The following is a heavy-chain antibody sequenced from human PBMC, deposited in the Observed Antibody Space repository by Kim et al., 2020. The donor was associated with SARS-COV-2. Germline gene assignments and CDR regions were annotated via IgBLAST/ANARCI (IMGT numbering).Heavy chain of an antibody. CDR1: GGSISSSSYY. V-gene: IGHV4-39*01. J-gene: IGHJ5*02. CDR2: IYYSGST. CDR3: ARRSLLGMSSFDP. Sequence: SETLSLTCTVSGGSISSSSYYWGWIRQPPGKGLEWIGSIYYSGSTYYNPSLKSRVTISVDTSKNQFSLKLSSVTAADTAVYYCARRSLLGMSSFDPWGQG. D-gene: IGHD7-27*01.